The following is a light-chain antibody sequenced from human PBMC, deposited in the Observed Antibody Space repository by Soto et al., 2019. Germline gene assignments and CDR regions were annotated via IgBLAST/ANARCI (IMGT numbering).Light chain of an antibody. CDR1: QSISSY. Sequence: DIQMTQSPSSLSASVGDRVTITCRASQSISSYLNWYQQKPGKAPKLLIYAASSLQSGVPSRFSGSGSGTDFTLTISSRQPEDFAPYYCQQSYSTPGYTFGQGTKLEIK. J-gene: IGKJ2*01. CDR2: AAS. CDR3: QQSYSTPGYT. V-gene: IGKV1-39*01.